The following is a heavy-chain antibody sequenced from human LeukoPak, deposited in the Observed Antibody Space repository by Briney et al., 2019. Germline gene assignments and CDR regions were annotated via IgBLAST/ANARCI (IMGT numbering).Heavy chain of an antibody. V-gene: IGHV3-48*01. J-gene: IGHJ3*02. D-gene: IGHD3-3*01. Sequence: GGSLRLSCAASGFTFGSYSMNWVRQAPGKGLEWVSYISSSSSSIYYADSVKGRFTISRDKTKNSLYLQMNSLRAQDTAVYYCARDRRYDFWSGYFYEDPFDIWGQGKMVTVSS. CDR2: ISSSSSSI. CDR3: ARDRRYDFWSGYFYEDPFDI. CDR1: GFTFGSYS.